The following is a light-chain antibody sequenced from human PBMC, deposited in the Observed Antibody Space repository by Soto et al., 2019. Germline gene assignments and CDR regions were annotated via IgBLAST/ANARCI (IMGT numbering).Light chain of an antibody. J-gene: IGKJ5*01. V-gene: IGKV3-20*01. CDR3: QQFDVSVT. Sequence: EIVLTQSPGTLSLSPGERASLSCRASHSVSRTYLAWYQQKPGQAPRLLIYGASDRAPGTPDRFSGSGSGTDLTLTISRLEPEDSAVYYCQQFDVSVTFGQGTRLEIK. CDR1: HSVSRTY. CDR2: GAS.